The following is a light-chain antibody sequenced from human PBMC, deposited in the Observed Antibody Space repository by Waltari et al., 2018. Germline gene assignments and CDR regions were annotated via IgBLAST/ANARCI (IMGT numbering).Light chain of an antibody. CDR2: DVS. CDR3: QQRNKWPLT. V-gene: IGKV3-11*01. CDR1: QRVANV. J-gene: IGKJ4*01. Sequence: CRAGQRVANVLAWYQQKPGQAPRLLSYDVSNRATDIPARFSGSGFATDVTLTISDVEPEDIAVYYCQQRNKWPLTFGGGTKVEIK.